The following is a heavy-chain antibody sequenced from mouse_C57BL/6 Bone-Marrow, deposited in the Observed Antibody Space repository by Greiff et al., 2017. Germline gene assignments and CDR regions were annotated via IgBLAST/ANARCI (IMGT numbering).Heavy chain of an antibody. CDR3: ARAYGNPWFAY. D-gene: IGHD2-1*01. J-gene: IGHJ3*01. CDR1: GYTFTSYW. CDR2: INPSSGYT. Sequence: VQLQQSGAELAKPGASVKLSCKASGYTFTSYWMHWVKQRPGQGLEWIGYINPSSGYTKYNQKFKDKATLTADKSSSTAYMQQRSLPSADSAVYYCARAYGNPWFAYWGQGTLVTVSA. V-gene: IGHV1-7*01.